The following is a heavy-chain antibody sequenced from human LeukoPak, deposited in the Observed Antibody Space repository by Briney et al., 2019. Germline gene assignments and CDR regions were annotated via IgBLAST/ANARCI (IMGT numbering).Heavy chain of an antibody. D-gene: IGHD5-18*01. CDR2: ISGSGGST. V-gene: IGHV3-23*01. CDR3: AKGGGGYSYGTFDY. CDR1: GFTFSSYA. Sequence: GGSLRLSCAASGFTFSSYAVSWVRQAPGKGLEWVSAISGSGGSTYYADSVKGRFTISRDNSKNTLYLQMNSLRAEDTAVYYCAKGGGGYSYGTFDYWGQGTLVTVSS. J-gene: IGHJ4*02.